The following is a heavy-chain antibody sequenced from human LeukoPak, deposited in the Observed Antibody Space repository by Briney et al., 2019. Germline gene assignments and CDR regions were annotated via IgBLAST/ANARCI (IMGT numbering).Heavy chain of an antibody. J-gene: IGHJ6*03. CDR1: GYTFTSYG. D-gene: IGHD3-22*01. Sequence: ASVKVSCKASGYTFTSYGISWVRQAPGQGLEWMGRISDYSGNTNYAQKLQGRVTMTTDTSTSTAYMELRSLRSDDTAVYYCARDNYYDSSGHPRMWYYYYMDVWGKGTTVTVSS. CDR3: ARDNYYDSSGHPRMWYYYYMDV. CDR2: ISDYSGNT. V-gene: IGHV1-18*01.